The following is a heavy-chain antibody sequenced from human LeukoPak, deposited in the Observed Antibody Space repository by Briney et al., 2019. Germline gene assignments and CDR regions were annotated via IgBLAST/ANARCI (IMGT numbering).Heavy chain of an antibody. D-gene: IGHD3-22*01. CDR3: ARRGYYDSSGYYHAFDI. Sequence: SQTLSLTCTVSGGSISSYYWSWVRQPPGKGLEWIGYIYYSGSTNYNTSLTGRVTISVDTSKNQFSLKLSSVTAADTAVYYCARRGYYDSSGYYHAFDIWGQGTMVTVSS. J-gene: IGHJ3*02. CDR2: IYYSGST. V-gene: IGHV4-59*08. CDR1: GGSISSYY.